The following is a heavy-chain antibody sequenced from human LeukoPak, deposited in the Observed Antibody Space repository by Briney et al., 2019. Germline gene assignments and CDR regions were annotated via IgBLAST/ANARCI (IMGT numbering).Heavy chain of an antibody. Sequence: PGGSLRLSCAAFAFTFTNYAMNWVRQAPGKGLEWVSVISDNGDRTYYADSVKGRFTISRDNSKNTLYLQMNSLTIDDTAVYYCARSIFGVTHGFDVWGQGTMVTVSS. J-gene: IGHJ3*01. D-gene: IGHD3-3*01. V-gene: IGHV3-23*01. CDR1: AFTFTNYA. CDR3: ARSIFGVTHGFDV. CDR2: ISDNGDRT.